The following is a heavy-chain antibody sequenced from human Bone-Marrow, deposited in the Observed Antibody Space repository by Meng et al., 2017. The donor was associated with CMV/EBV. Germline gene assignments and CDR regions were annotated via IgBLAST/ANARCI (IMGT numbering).Heavy chain of an antibody. CDR2: IYYSGST. J-gene: IGHJ4*02. Sequence: SETLSLTCTVSGGSISSSSYYWGWIRQPPGKGLEWIGSIYYSGSTYYNPSLKSRVTISVDTSKNQFSLKLSSVTAADTAVYYCARVRWLRSGYFDYWGQGTLVTVSS. D-gene: IGHD5-12*01. CDR1: GGSISSSSYY. V-gene: IGHV4-39*07. CDR3: ARVRWLRSGYFDY.